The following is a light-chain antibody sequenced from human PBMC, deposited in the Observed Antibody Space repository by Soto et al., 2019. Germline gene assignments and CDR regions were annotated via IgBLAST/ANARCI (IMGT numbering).Light chain of an antibody. CDR1: QNINNY. V-gene: IGKV1-33*01. Sequence: DIQMTQSPSTLSASVGDRVAITCQASQNINNYLNWYQQKPGRAPKLLIYDASNLEAGVPSRFRGSGSGTDFTFTISRLQPEDIATYYCQQYENLPTFGQGTRLQIK. CDR2: DAS. CDR3: QQYENLPT. J-gene: IGKJ5*01.